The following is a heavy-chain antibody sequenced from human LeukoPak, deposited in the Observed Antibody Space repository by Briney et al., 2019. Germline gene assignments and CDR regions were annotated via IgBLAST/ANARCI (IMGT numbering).Heavy chain of an antibody. J-gene: IGHJ5*02. V-gene: IGHV3-48*01. D-gene: IGHD1-26*01. Sequence: GGSLRLSCVASGFSFSSYSMNWVRQAPGKGLEWVSYISSSSSTIYYADSVKGRFTISRDNAKNSLYLQMNSLRAEDTAVYYCAREWELHNWFDPWGQGTLVTVSS. CDR1: GFSFSSYS. CDR3: AREWELHNWFDP. CDR2: ISSSSSTI.